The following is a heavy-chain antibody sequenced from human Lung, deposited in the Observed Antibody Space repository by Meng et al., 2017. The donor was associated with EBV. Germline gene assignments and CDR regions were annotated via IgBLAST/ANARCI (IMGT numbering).Heavy chain of an antibody. CDR3: VVSIVGATRFKDY. CDR1: GSSRSSSNW. V-gene: IGHV4-4*02. J-gene: IGHJ4*02. Sequence: QLLLPESGPGLVKPSHTLSLPRAVSGSSRSSSNWWSWVRQPPGKGLEWIGEIYHSGSTNYNPSLKSRVTISVDKSISTAYLQWSSLKASDTAMYYCVVSIVGATRFKDYWGQGTLVTVSS. D-gene: IGHD1-26*01. CDR2: IYHSGST.